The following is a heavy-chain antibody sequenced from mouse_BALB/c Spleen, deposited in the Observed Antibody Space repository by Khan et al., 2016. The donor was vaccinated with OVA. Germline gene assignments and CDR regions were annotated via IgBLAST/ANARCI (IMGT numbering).Heavy chain of an antibody. CDR2: IWTGGST. J-gene: IGHJ1*01. CDR1: GFSLTSYG. CDR3: ARDLGNSHWYCDV. D-gene: IGHD1-1*01. V-gene: IGHV2-9*02. Sequence: QVQLKESGPGLVAPSQSLSITCTVSGFSLTSYGVHWVRQPPGKGLEWLGVIWTGGSTNYYSALRSRLTTNKDNTKNKAFLKMNNLQTDDTAMYCCARDLGNSHWYCDVWGAGTTVTVSS.